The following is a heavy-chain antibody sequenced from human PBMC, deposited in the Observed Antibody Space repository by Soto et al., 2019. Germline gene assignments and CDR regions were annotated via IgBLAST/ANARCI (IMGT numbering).Heavy chain of an antibody. D-gene: IGHD3-22*01. V-gene: IGHV3-48*03. CDR2: ISSSGSTI. J-gene: IGHJ5*02. Sequence: GGSLRLSCAASGFTFSSYEMNWVRQAPGKGLEWVLKISSSGSTIYYADSVKGRFTVSRDNAKNSLYLHMNGLRAEDTGVYYCAREAYHYDSSGYVSWFDPWGQGTLVTVSS. CDR3: AREAYHYDSSGYVSWFDP. CDR1: GFTFSSYE.